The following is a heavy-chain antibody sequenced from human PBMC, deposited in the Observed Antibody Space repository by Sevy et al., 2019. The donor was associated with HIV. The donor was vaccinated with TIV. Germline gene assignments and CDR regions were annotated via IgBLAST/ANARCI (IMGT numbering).Heavy chain of an antibody. CDR1: GFTFSNYA. V-gene: IGHV3-23*01. Sequence: GGSLRLSCAASGFTFSNYAMNWVRQAPGKGLEWVSGISGSGGSGDKTNYADSVKGRFTISRDDSKNSLYLQLNSLRAEDTAIYYCARKYDSSGYFDYWGQGTLVTVCS. CDR2: ISGSGGSGDKT. CDR3: ARKYDSSGYFDY. J-gene: IGHJ4*02. D-gene: IGHD3-22*01.